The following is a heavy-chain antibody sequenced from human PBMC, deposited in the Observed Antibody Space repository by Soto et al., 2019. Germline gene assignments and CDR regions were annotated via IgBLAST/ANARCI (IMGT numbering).Heavy chain of an antibody. CDR1: GGSISDYN. V-gene: IGHV4-59*01. D-gene: IGHD3-22*01. CDR3: ATLNYYDATDYFDS. CDR2: IYYNGRT. Sequence: ASETLSLTCSVSGGSISDYNWSWIRQPPGRGLEWIGYIYYNGRTNYNPSLKSRVTISLDTSKNWISLNPRSVTAADTAVYYCATLNYYDATDYFDSWGQGTLVTVSS. J-gene: IGHJ4*02.